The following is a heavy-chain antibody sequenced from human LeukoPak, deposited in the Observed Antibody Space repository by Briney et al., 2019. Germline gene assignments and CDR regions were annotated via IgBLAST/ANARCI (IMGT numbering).Heavy chain of an antibody. CDR1: GFTFDDYT. V-gene: IGHV3-9*01. D-gene: IGHD1-26*01. CDR2: ISWNSGSI. Sequence: PGGSLRLSCAASGFTFDDYTMHWVRQAPGKGLEWVSGISWNSGSIGYADFVKGRFTISRDNAKNSLYLQMNSLGAEDTALYYCAKEEGAKVSYYYGMDVWGQGTTVTVSS. J-gene: IGHJ6*02. CDR3: AKEEGAKVSYYYGMDV.